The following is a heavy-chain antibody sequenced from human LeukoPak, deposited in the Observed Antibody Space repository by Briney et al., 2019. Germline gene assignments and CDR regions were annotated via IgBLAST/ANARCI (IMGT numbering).Heavy chain of an antibody. CDR2: ISASGSAI. V-gene: IGHV3-48*01. CDR3: VRVKGSYFDY. J-gene: IGHJ4*02. D-gene: IGHD2-15*01. CDR1: GFPLSSYS. Sequence: GGSLRLSCTAFGFPLSSYSMNWIRQAPGKGLEWISYISASGSAIYYVDSVNGRVTVSRDNARNSLFLQMDSPRAEDTAVYYCVRVKGSYFDYWGPGTLVTVSS.